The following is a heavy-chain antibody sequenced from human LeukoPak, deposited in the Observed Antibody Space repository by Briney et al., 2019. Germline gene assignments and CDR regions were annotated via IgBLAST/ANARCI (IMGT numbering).Heavy chain of an antibody. CDR1: GFTLSSYW. J-gene: IGHJ4*02. V-gene: IGHV3-7*03. CDR3: AKDQGYSSGWYTKSFNY. D-gene: IGHD6-19*01. Sequence: TGGSLRLSCAASGFTLSSYWMSWVRQAPGKGLEWVANIKYDGSEKDYVDSVKGRFTISRDNAKNSLYLQMNSLRAEDTAVYYCAKDQGYSSGWYTKSFNYWGQGTLVTVSS. CDR2: IKYDGSEK.